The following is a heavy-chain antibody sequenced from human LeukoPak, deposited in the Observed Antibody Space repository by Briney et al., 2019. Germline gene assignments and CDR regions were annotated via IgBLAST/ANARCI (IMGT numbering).Heavy chain of an antibody. J-gene: IGHJ4*02. CDR3: ARVTCSGGSCYSFDY. CDR2: IYHSGGT. Sequence: SETLSLTCTVSGGSVSCGDYYWSWIRQPPGKGLEWIGYIYHSGGTYYNPPLKSRVTISVDTSKNQFSLKLTSVTAADTAVYYSARVTCSGGSCYSFDYWGQGTLVPVSS. D-gene: IGHD2-15*01. V-gene: IGHV4-30-4*01. CDR1: GGSVSCGDYY.